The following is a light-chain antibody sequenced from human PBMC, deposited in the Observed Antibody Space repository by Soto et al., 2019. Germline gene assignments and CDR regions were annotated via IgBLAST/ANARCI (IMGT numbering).Light chain of an antibody. CDR1: SSNIGINA. CDR3: ASWDDSLNGLL. J-gene: IGLJ1*01. Sequence: QSVLTQPPSASGTPGQRVTISCSGSSSNIGINAVNWYQQLPGTAPKLLMYDNNQRPSGVPDRVSGSKSGTSASLAISGRQSDDEADYYCASWDDSLNGLLFGTGTKLTVL. V-gene: IGLV1-44*01. CDR2: DNN.